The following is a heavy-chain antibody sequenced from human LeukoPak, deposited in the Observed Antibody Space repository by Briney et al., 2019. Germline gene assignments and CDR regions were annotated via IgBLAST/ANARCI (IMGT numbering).Heavy chain of an antibody. Sequence: GGSLRLSCAASGFSVSSNYMSWVRQAPGKGLEWVSVLYSSGYSKYADSVKGRFSISRDTSENTLSLQMNSLRAEDTAVYYCARDYYYDNSGQPVRVDYWGPGTLVTVSS. J-gene: IGHJ4*02. D-gene: IGHD3-22*01. CDR2: LYSSGYS. CDR3: ARDYYYDNSGQPVRVDY. V-gene: IGHV3-66*01. CDR1: GFSVSSNY.